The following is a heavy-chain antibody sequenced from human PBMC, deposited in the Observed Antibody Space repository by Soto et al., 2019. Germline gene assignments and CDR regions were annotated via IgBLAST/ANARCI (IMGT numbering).Heavy chain of an antibody. J-gene: IGHJ4*02. CDR1: AYSLSNGDY. CDR2: VYYSGST. CDR3: ARNTTTYSDS. Sequence: SETLSLTCAVSAYSLSNGDYGGWIRQAPGKGLEWIGSVYYSGSTHYEPSLRGRIAISVDTLKNQFSLRLPSVTAADTAMYFCARNTTTYSDSWGQGIPVTVSS. D-gene: IGHD1-26*01. V-gene: IGHV4-38-2*01.